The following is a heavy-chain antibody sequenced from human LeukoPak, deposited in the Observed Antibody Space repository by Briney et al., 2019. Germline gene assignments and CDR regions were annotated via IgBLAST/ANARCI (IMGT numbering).Heavy chain of an antibody. CDR2: ISPSGGST. CDR3: ARDNSVGDNAWWFDP. D-gene: IGHD1-26*01. CDR1: GYTFTSNY. Sequence: ASVKVSCKAFGYTFTSNYIHWVRQAPGQGPEWMGVISPSGGSTTYAQKFQGRVTMTRDMSTSTDCMELSSLRSEDTAIHYCARDNSVGDNAWWFDPWGQGTLVTVSS. V-gene: IGHV1-46*01. J-gene: IGHJ5*02.